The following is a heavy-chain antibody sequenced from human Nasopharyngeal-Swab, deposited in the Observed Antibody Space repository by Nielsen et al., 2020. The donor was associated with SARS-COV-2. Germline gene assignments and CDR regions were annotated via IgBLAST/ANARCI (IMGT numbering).Heavy chain of an antibody. CDR1: GFTFDDYT. Sequence: GESLKISCAASGFTFDDYTMHWVRQAPGKGLEWVSLISWDGGSTYYADSVKGRFTISRDNSKNSLYLQMNSLRTEDTALYYCAKGLGYCSSTSCYAGNENYGMDVWGQGTTDTVSS. CDR3: AKGLGYCSSTSCYAGNENYGMDV. V-gene: IGHV3-43*01. CDR2: ISWDGGST. J-gene: IGHJ6*02. D-gene: IGHD2-2*01.